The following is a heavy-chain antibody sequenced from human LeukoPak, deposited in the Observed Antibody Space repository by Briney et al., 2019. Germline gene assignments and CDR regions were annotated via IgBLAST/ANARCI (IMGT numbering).Heavy chain of an antibody. J-gene: IGHJ4*02. Sequence: SETLSLTCTVSGGSISSGSYYWSWIRQPAGKGLEWIGRIYTSGSTNYNPSLKSRVTISVDTSKNQFSLKLSSVTAADTAVYYCASVPHYYYDSSGYSDYWGQGTLVTVSS. V-gene: IGHV4-61*02. CDR2: IYTSGST. CDR1: GGSISSGSYY. D-gene: IGHD3-22*01. CDR3: ASVPHYYYDSSGYSDY.